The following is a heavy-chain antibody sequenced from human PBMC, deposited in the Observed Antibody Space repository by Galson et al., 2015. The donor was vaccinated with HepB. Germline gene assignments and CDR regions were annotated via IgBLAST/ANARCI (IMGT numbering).Heavy chain of an antibody. CDR2: IYYTGNT. Sequence: STYGLHWVRQPPEKGLEWIGSIYYTGNTYYKSSLKSRVTISADMSKNQFSLKVNSVTAADTAVYYCARAAGDSSTYANDYWGQGALVTVSS. CDR3: ARAAGDSSTYANDY. D-gene: IGHD5-18*01. V-gene: IGHV4-39*07. J-gene: IGHJ4*02. CDR1: STYG.